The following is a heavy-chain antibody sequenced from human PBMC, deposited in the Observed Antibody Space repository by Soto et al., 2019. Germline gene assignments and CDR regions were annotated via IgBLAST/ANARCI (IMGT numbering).Heavy chain of an antibody. V-gene: IGHV3-23*01. D-gene: IGHD3-3*01. Sequence: EVKLLESGGGLVQPGGSLRLSCTASGFTLTAYAINWVRRAPGKGLEWVSATTGGAGLTYYADSVKGRFSVSSDTPGNSRYLQLSSLRPEDTAIYYCARVDRGSVARPTRLDPWGQGTLVTVSS. CDR1: GFTLTAYA. CDR2: TTGGAGLT. J-gene: IGHJ5*02. CDR3: ARVDRGSVARPTRLDP.